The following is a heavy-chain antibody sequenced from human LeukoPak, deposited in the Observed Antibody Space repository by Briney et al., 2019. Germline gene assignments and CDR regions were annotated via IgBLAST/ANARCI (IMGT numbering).Heavy chain of an antibody. V-gene: IGHV1-69*13. CDR3: ARERITMVRGAFPFDY. CDR1: GGTFSSYA. J-gene: IGHJ4*02. D-gene: IGHD3-10*01. Sequence: GASVKVSCKASGGTFSSYAISRVRQAPGQGLEWMGGVIPIFGTANYAQKFQGRVTITADESTSTAYMELSSLRSEDTAVYYCARERITMVRGAFPFDYWGQGTLVTVSS. CDR2: VIPIFGTA.